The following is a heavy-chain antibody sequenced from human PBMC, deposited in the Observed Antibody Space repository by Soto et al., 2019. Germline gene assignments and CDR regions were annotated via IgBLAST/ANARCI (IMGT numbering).Heavy chain of an antibody. CDR2: IWYDGSNK. D-gene: IGHD3-10*01. Sequence: QVQLVESGGGVVQPGRSLRLSCAASGFTFSSYGMHWVRQAPGKGLEWVAVIWYDGSNKYYADSVKGRFTISRDNSKNTLYLQMNSLRAEDTAVYYCARGAGKLLWFGELSRARKGSAGRLSDPWGQGTLVTVSS. CDR3: ARGAGKLLWFGELSRARKGSAGRLSDP. CDR1: GFTFSSYG. V-gene: IGHV3-33*01. J-gene: IGHJ5*02.